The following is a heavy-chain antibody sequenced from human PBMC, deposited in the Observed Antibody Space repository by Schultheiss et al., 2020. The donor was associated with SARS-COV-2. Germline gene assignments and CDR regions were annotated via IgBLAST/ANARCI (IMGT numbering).Heavy chain of an antibody. V-gene: IGHV3-30*03. J-gene: IGHJ6*02. CDR1: GFTFDDYG. Sequence: GGSLRLSCAASGFTFDDYGMSWVRQAPGKGLEWVAVISYDGSNKYYADSVKGRFTISRDNAKNSLYLQMNSLRAEDTAVYYCARGDSSGRFSLSGYFYYGMDFWGQGTTVTVSS. CDR3: ARGDSSGRFSLSGYFYYGMDF. CDR2: ISYDGSNK. D-gene: IGHD6-19*01.